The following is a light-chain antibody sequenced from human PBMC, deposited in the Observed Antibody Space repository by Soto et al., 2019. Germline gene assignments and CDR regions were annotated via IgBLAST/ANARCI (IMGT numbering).Light chain of an antibody. CDR3: QQSYTSPPDT. V-gene: IGKV1-39*01. CDR1: QSISNF. Sequence: DIQMTQSPSSLSASVGDRVTITCRASQSISNFVNWYQHKPGEAPKLLIYAASSLQSGAPSRFSGSGSGTDFTLTISSLQPEDFATYYCQQSYTSPPDTFGQGTKLEIK. J-gene: IGKJ2*01. CDR2: AAS.